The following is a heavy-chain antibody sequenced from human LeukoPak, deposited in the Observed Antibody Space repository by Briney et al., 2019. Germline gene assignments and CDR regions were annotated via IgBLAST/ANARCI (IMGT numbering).Heavy chain of an antibody. V-gene: IGHV4-39*07. CDR3: ARIKYSGPADY. D-gene: IGHD5-12*01. CDR1: GGSISSTSYY. CDR2: IFYSGRT. Sequence: SETLSLTCTVSGGSISSTSYYWGWIRQPPGKGLECIGSIFYSGRTYFNPSLKSRVTISVDTSKNQFSLKLSSVTAADTAVYYCARIKYSGPADYWGQGTLVTVSS. J-gene: IGHJ4*02.